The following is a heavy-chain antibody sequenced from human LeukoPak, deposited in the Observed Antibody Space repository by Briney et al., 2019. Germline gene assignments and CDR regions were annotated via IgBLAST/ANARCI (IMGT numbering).Heavy chain of an antibody. CDR2: ISYDGSNK. Sequence: GGSLRLSCAASGFTFSSYAMHWVRQAPGKGLEWVAVISYDGSNKYYADSVKGRFTSSRDNSKNTLYLQMNSLRAEDTAVYYCVGGSGWQELDYWGQGTLVTVSS. CDR3: VGGSGWQELDY. J-gene: IGHJ4*02. CDR1: GFTFSSYA. D-gene: IGHD6-19*01. V-gene: IGHV3-30-3*01.